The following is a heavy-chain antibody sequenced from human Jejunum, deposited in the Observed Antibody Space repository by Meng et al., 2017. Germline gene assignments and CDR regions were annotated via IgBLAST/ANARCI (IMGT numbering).Heavy chain of an antibody. CDR1: GFTFSSSW. Sequence: QLVESGCDVVQSRVSPRLSCAASGFTFSSSWMYWVRQAPGKGLVWVSTFTGTTTSTYYADSVKGRFTISRDNSKNTLYLQMNSLRAEDTAVYYCAKLTSLWGQGTLVTVSS. V-gene: IGHV3-23*04. CDR3: AKLTSL. J-gene: IGHJ4*02. D-gene: IGHD3-16*01. CDR2: FTGTTTST.